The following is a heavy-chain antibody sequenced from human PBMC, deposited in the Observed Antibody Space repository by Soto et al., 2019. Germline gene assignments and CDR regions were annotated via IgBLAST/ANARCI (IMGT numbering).Heavy chain of an antibody. D-gene: IGHD6-13*01. CDR1: SDSISSSY. J-gene: IGHJ4*02. CDR3: ARENILLAASGNRDLDF. V-gene: IGHV4-4*07. Sequence: QVQLQESGPGLVQPSETLSLTCTVSSDSISSSYWTWIRQPAGKGLEWIGRMSTSGGTNQNPSLKGRVTMSVDTSKNQVYLNLTSVTAADTAVYYCARENILLAASGNRDLDFCGQGTLVTVSS. CDR2: MSTSGGT.